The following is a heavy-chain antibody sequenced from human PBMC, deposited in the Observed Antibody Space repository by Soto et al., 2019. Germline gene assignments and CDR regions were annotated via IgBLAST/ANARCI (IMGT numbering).Heavy chain of an antibody. V-gene: IGHV1-18*01. CDR3: AGSRVFAVDC. D-gene: IGHD2-15*01. J-gene: IGHJ4*02. CDR2: LSGDNGEI. CDR1: DYTFNSYG. Sequence: QVQLVQSGDELKKPGASVKVSCKASDYTFNSYGISWVRQAPGQGLEWMGWLSGDNGEIKYAQKFQGRVTMTTDISTSTVYMELRSLSSYDTAVYLCAGSRVFAVDCRGQGTLFNVAS.